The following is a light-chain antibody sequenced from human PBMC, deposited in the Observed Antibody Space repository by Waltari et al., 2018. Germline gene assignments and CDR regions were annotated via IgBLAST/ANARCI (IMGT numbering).Light chain of an antibody. CDR3: NSRDSSGNHPVV. V-gene: IGLV3-19*01. J-gene: IGLJ2*01. CDR1: SLRTPL. CDR2: GKN. Sequence: SSELTQDPAVSVALGQTVRIPCQGDSLRTPLSRGYQQKPGQAPVLVIYGKNNRPSGIPDRFSGSSSGNTASLTITGAQAEDEADYYCNSRDSSGNHPVVFGGGTKLTVL.